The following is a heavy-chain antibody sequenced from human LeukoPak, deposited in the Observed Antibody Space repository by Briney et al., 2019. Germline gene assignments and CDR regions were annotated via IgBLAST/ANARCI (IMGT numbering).Heavy chain of an antibody. D-gene: IGHD6-19*01. V-gene: IGHV3-23*01. J-gene: IGHJ3*02. CDR1: GFTFSSYA. CDR2: ISGSGGST. Sequence: GGSLRLSCAASGFTFSSYAMSWVRQAPGKGLEWVSAISGSGGSTYYADSVKGRFTISRDNAKNSLYLQMNSLRAEDTAVYYCAREITGSGWSAPPDAFDIWGQGTMVTVSS. CDR3: AREITGSGWSAPPDAFDI.